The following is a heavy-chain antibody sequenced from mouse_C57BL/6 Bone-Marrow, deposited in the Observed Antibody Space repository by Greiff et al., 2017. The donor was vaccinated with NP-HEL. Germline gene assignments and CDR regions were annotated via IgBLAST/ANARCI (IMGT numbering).Heavy chain of an antibody. Sequence: EVKLVESGGGLVKPGGSLKLSCAASGFTFSSYAMSWVRQTPEKRLEWVATISDGGSYTYYPDTVKGRFTISRDNAKNNLYLQMSHLKSEDTAMYYCARVLTGTFAYWGQGTLVTVSA. CDR2: ISDGGSYT. V-gene: IGHV5-4*03. J-gene: IGHJ3*01. CDR3: ARVLTGTFAY. D-gene: IGHD4-1*01. CDR1: GFTFSSYA.